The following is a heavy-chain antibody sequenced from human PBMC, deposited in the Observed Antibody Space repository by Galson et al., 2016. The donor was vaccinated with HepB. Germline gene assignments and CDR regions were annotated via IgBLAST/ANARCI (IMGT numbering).Heavy chain of an antibody. CDR1: GYTFSSYA. CDR3: ARGIFSGSYSTGWYYFDY. D-gene: IGHD1-26*01. CDR2: INTANGNT. J-gene: IGHJ4*02. Sequence: SVKVSCKASGYTFSSYAMHWVRQAPGQRLEWMGWINTANGNTKYSQKLQGRVTITRDTSASTAYMELSSLKSEDTAVYYCARGIFSGSYSTGWYYFDYWGQGILGTVSS. V-gene: IGHV1-3*04.